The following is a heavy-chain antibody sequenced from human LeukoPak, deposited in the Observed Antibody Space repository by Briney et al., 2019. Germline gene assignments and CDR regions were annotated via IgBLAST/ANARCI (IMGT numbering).Heavy chain of an antibody. Sequence: SVKVSCTASVGTFTTYAISWVRQAPGQRLEWIGGIIPIFGTAIYAQKFQGRVTITAEKSTSTAYMELSGLRSEDTAVYYCASGKDYDFWSGATTDAFDIWGQGTMVTVSS. CDR3: ASGKDYDFWSGATTDAFDI. CDR1: VGTFTTYA. J-gene: IGHJ3*02. D-gene: IGHD3-3*01. V-gene: IGHV1-69*06. CDR2: IIPIFGTA.